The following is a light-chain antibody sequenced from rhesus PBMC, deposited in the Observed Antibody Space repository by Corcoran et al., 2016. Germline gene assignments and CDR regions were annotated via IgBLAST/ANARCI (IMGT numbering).Light chain of an antibody. CDR2: AAS. V-gene: IGKV1-36*01. CDR3: LQYNSKPYS. Sequence: DIQMTQSPSSLSASVGDRVTITCRASQGISNDLSWYQQKPGKAPKRLIHAASSLESGVPSRFSGSGSGTECTLTISSLQPEDFASYYCLQYNSKPYSFGQGTKVEIK. J-gene: IGKJ2*01. CDR1: QGISND.